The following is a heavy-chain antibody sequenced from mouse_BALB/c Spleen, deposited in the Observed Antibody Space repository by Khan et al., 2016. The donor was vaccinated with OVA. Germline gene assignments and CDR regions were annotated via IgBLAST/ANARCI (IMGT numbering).Heavy chain of an antibody. CDR3: ARHLSGSFAY. V-gene: IGHV5-6*01. CDR2: INSDGYYT. D-gene: IGHD1-3*01. CDR1: GFNFSAYG. J-gene: IGHJ3*01. Sequence: DVHLVESGGDLVRSGGSLKLSCAASGFNFSAYGMSWVRQSQDKRLERVATINSDGYYTYYPDSLKGRFIIFRVNDKNTLHLQMRRRKSEDTAMDCCARHLSGSFAYWGQGTLVTVSA.